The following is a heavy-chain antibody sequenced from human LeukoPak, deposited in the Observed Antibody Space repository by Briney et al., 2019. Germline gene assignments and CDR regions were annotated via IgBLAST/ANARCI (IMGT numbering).Heavy chain of an antibody. D-gene: IGHD1-26*01. CDR1: GGSISSGGYY. V-gene: IGHV4-31*03. J-gene: IGHJ4*02. CDR2: IYYSGST. CDR3: ARDKEGGAFGYFDY. Sequence: KSSETLSLTCTVSGGSISSGGYYWSWIRQHPGKGLEWIGYIYYSGSTYYNPSLKSRVTISVDTSKNQFSLKLSSVTAADTAVYYCARDKEGGAFGYFDYWGQGTLVTVSS.